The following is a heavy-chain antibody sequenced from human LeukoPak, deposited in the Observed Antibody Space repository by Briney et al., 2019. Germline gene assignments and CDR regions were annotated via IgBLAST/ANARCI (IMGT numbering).Heavy chain of an antibody. CDR1: GYSISSGYY. CDR3: ASAVVPAAAFDI. D-gene: IGHD2-2*01. J-gene: IGHJ3*02. V-gene: IGHV4-38-2*01. CDR2: IYHSGST. Sequence: SETLSLTCAVSGYSISSGYYRGWIRQPPGEGLEWIGSIYHSGSTYYNASLKSRVTISVDTSKNQFSLKLSSVTAADTAVYYCASAVVPAAAFDIWGQGTMVTVSS.